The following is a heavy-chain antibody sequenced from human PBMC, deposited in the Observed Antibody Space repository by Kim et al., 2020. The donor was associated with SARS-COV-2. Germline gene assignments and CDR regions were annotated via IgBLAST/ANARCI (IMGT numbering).Heavy chain of an antibody. V-gene: IGHV1-2*02. J-gene: IGHJ4*02. Sequence: KLHGRVTMTRDTSISTAYMELSRLRSDDTAVYYCARTMTYDILTGYYLDYWGQGTLVTVSS. CDR3: ARTMTYDILTGYYLDY. D-gene: IGHD3-9*01.